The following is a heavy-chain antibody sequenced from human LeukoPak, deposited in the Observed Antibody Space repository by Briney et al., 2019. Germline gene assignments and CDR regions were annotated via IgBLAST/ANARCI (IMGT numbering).Heavy chain of an antibody. CDR2: ISSSSSYI. V-gene: IGHV3-21*01. J-gene: IGHJ4*02. CDR1: ALTFSSYS. Sequence: GGSLRLSCAASALTFSSYSMNCDRQAPGEGREWDSFISSSSSYIYYADSVKGRFTISRDNAKNSLYLQMNSLRAEDTAVYYCARSTSGIFGQFDHWGQGTLVTVSS. CDR3: ARSTSGIFGQFDH. D-gene: IGHD3-3*01.